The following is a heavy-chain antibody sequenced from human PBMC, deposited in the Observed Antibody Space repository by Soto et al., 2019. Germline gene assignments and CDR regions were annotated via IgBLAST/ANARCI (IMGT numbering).Heavy chain of an antibody. CDR3: ARNGRVSVTMILKNWFDP. J-gene: IGHJ5*02. Sequence: SVKVSCKASGGTFSSYAISWVRQAPGQGLEWMGGIIPIFGTANYAQKFQGRVTITADESTSTAYMELSSLRSEDTAVYYCARNGRVSVTMILKNWFDPWGQGNLVTVSS. V-gene: IGHV1-69*13. D-gene: IGHD3-22*01. CDR1: GGTFSSYA. CDR2: IIPIFGTA.